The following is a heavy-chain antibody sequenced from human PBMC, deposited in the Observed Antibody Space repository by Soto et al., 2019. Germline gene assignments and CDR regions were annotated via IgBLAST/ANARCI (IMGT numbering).Heavy chain of an antibody. J-gene: IGHJ5*02. Sequence: PSETLSLTCTVSGGSISSSSYYWGWIRQPPGKGLEWIGSIYYSGNTYYNPSLKSRVTISVDTSKNQFSLKLSSVTAADTAVYYCARQQTSGWFDPWGQGTLVTVSS. V-gene: IGHV4-39*01. CDR3: ARQQTSGWFDP. CDR2: IYYSGNT. CDR1: GGSISSSSYY.